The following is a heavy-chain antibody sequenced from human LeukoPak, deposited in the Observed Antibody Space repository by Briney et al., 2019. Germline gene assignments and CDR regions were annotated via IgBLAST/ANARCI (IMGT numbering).Heavy chain of an antibody. D-gene: IGHD5-18*01. V-gene: IGHV1-18*01. J-gene: IGHJ4*02. CDR1: GYTFTSYG. Sequence: ASVKVSCKASGYTFTSYGISWVRQAPGQGLEWMGWISAYNGNTNYAQKFQGRVTITTDESTSTAYMELSSLRSEDTAVYYCAQYSYGRFDYWGQGTLVTVSS. CDR2: ISAYNGNT. CDR3: AQYSYGRFDY.